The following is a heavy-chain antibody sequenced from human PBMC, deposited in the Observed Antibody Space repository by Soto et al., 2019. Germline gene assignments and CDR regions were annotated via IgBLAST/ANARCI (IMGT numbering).Heavy chain of an antibody. J-gene: IGHJ4*02. CDR3: AKGEDDYGVLDHFDS. CDR1: GFTFSNYA. Sequence: DVQMLESGGGLVQPGGSLRLSCAASGFTFSNYAMSWVRQAPGKGLECVSFISGNGGNTKYAQSVKGRFTISRDNSKNTLYLQMNSLRAEDTALYYCAKGEDDYGVLDHFDSWGQGTLVTVSS. CDR2: ISGNGGNT. D-gene: IGHD4-17*01. V-gene: IGHV3-23*01.